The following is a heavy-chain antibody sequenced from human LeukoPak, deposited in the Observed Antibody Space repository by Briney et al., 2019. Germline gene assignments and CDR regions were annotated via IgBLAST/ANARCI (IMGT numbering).Heavy chain of an antibody. CDR2: ISSSSSYI. J-gene: IGHJ6*03. CDR3: AREGVWFGESGIQAYYYYMDV. CDR1: GFTFSSYS. V-gene: IGHV3-21*01. Sequence: GGSLRLSCAASGFTFSSYSMNWVRQAPGKGLEWVSSISSSSSYIYYADSVKGRFTISRDNAKNSLYLQMNSRRAEDTAVYYCAREGVWFGESGIQAYYYYMDVWGKGTTVTISS. D-gene: IGHD3-10*01.